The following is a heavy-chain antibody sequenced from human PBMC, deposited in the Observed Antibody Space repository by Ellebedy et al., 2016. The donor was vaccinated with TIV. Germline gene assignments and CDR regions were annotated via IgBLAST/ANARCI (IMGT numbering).Heavy chain of an antibody. CDR2: ISASGIST. D-gene: IGHD3-22*01. V-gene: IGHV3-23*01. CDR1: GFSFSNFA. J-gene: IGHJ4*02. CDR3: AKLDSSGYYYGRFDY. Sequence: GESLKISCGASGFSFSNFAMTWVRQAPGKGLEWVSSISASGISTDYADSVRGWVTISRDNSRNTLYLQMDSLRADDTAVYYCAKLDSSGYYYGRFDYWGQGTLVTVSS.